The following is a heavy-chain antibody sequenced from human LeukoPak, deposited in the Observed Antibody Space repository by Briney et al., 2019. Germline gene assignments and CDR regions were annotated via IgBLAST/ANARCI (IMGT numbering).Heavy chain of an antibody. D-gene: IGHD3-10*01. CDR1: GYTFTGYY. V-gene: IGHV1-2*04. Sequence: ASVKVSCKASGYTFTGYYMHWVRQAPGQGLEWMGWINPNSGGTNYAQKFQGWVTMTTDTSISTAYMELSRLRSDDTAVYYCARDQRVYYYGSGSYYRDYYYYGMDVWGKGTTVTVSS. CDR3: ARDQRVYYYGSGSYYRDYYYYGMDV. J-gene: IGHJ6*04. CDR2: INPNSGGT.